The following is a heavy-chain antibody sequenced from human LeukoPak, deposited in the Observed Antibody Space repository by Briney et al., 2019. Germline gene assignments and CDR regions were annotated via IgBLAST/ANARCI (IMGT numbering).Heavy chain of an antibody. CDR1: GFTFSDYY. D-gene: IGHD5-18*01. CDR3: ARDRTAMAKYYYYYYGMDV. Sequence: SGGSLRLSCAASGFTFSDYYMSWIRQAPGKGLEWVSYISSSGSTIYYADSVKGRFTISRDNAKNSLYLQMNSLRAEDTAVYYCARDRTAMAKYYYYYYGMDVWGQGTTVTVSS. J-gene: IGHJ6*02. CDR2: ISSSGSTI. V-gene: IGHV3-11*01.